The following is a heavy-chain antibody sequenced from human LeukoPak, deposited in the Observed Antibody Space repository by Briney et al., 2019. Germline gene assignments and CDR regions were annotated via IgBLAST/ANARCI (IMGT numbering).Heavy chain of an antibody. V-gene: IGHV4-4*07. CDR1: GGSINNYY. D-gene: IGHD4-11*01. Sequence: SETLSLTCTVSGGSINNYYWGWIRQPAGKGLEWIGRIYTSGSTNYNPSLKSRVTMSVDTSKNQFSLKLSSVTAADTAVYYCARDEYLYTVTDYYYGMDVWGQGTTVTVSS. CDR2: IYTSGST. CDR3: ARDEYLYTVTDYYYGMDV. J-gene: IGHJ6*02.